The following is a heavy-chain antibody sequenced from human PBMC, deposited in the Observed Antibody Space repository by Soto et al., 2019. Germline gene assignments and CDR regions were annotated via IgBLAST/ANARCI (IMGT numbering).Heavy chain of an antibody. J-gene: IGHJ4*02. Sequence: LRLSCAASGFIAGNYAMSWVRQAPGKGLEWVSGFSGSGGATFYADSVKGRFTISRDSSKNTIYLQMDRLRADDTAVYYCAKAVGDYWGRGTLVTVSS. CDR3: AKAVGDY. CDR1: GFIAGNYA. V-gene: IGHV3-23*01. CDR2: FSGSGGAT. D-gene: IGHD1-26*01.